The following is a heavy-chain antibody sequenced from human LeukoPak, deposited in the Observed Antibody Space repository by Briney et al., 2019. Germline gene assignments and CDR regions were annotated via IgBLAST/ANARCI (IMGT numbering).Heavy chain of an antibody. J-gene: IGHJ6*02. Sequence: PGGSLRLSCAASGFTVSSNYMSWVHQAPGKGLEWVSVIYSGGSTYYADSVKGRFTISRDNSKNTQYLLMNSMRADDTAVYYCARGSIQSYYYGMDVWGQGTTVTVSS. D-gene: IGHD2-2*02. CDR2: IYSGGST. CDR1: GFTVSSNY. V-gene: IGHV3-53*01. CDR3: ARGSIQSYYYGMDV.